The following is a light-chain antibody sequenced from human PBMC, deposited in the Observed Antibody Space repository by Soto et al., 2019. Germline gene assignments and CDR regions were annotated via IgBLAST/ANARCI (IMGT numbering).Light chain of an antibody. CDR1: QSVSSNY. J-gene: IGKJ1*01. CDR2: GAS. CDR3: HLHCSLPPGT. Sequence: EIVLTQSPGTLSLSPGERATLSCRASQSVSSNYLAWYQQKPGQAPRFLIYGASSRASGIPDRFSGSGSGTDFTLPISRLEPEEFAVYYCHLHCSLPPGTFGQGTKVEMK. V-gene: IGKV3-20*01.